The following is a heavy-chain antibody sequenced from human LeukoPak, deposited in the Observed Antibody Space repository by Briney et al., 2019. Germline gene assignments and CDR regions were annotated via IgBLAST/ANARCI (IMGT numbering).Heavy chain of an antibody. CDR3: ARGTPDEGSSTSSRFDP. CDR2: IYHSGST. D-gene: IGHD2-2*01. CDR1: GGSISSGGYS. Sequence: KPSQTLPLTCAVSGGSISSGGYSWSWIRQPPGKGLEWIGYIYHSGSTYYNPSLKSRVTISVDRSKNQFSLKLSSVTAAVTAVYYCARGTPDEGSSTSSRFDPWGQGTLVTVSS. J-gene: IGHJ5*02. V-gene: IGHV4-30-2*01.